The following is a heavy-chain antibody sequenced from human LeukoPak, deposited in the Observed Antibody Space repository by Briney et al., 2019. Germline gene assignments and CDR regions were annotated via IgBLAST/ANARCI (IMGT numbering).Heavy chain of an antibody. Sequence: GASVKVSCKASGYTFTSYGISWVRQAPGQGLEWMGWMNPNSGNTGYAQKFQGRVTMTRNTSISTAYMELSSLRSEDTAVYYCARVEYYYDSSGYYGMDVWGQGTTVTVSS. V-gene: IGHV1-8*02. J-gene: IGHJ6*02. CDR1: GYTFTSYG. CDR2: MNPNSGNT. CDR3: ARVEYYYDSSGYYGMDV. D-gene: IGHD3-22*01.